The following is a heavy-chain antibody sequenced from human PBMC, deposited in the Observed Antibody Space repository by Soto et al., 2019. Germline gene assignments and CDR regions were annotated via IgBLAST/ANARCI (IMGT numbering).Heavy chain of an antibody. CDR3: ARESWGKAVAGYFDY. CDR2: IWYDGSNK. V-gene: IGHV3-33*01. D-gene: IGHD6-19*01. CDR1: GFTFSSYG. Sequence: QVQLVESGGGVVQPGRSLRLSCAASGFTFSSYGMHWVRQAPGKGLEWVAVIWYDGSNKYYADSVKGRFTISRDNSKNTLYLQMNSLRAEDTAVYYCARESWGKAVAGYFDYWGQGTLVTVSS. J-gene: IGHJ4*02.